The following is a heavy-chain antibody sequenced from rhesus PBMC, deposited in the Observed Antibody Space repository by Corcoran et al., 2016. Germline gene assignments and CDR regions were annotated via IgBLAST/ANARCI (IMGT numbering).Heavy chain of an antibody. D-gene: IGHD6-37*01. CDR2: IHPSNGNT. Sequence: QVQLVQSGAEVKKTGASGKLSCKASGYTFNSYYKNWVRPATGQVLEWRGWIHPSNGNTGYAQTFQGRVTMTRDTSTSTAYMALSSLRSEDTAVYYCTRRAVRGFFYYWGQGVLVTVSS. J-gene: IGHJ4*01. CDR1: GYTFNSYY. CDR3: TRRAVRGFFYY. V-gene: IGHV1S9*01.